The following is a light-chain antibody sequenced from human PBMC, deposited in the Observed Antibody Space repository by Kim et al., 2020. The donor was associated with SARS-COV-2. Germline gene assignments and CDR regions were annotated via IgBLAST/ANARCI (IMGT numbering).Light chain of an antibody. CDR3: QQSYSTSPT. CDR1: QSISSY. V-gene: IGKV1-39*01. Sequence: ASVGDRVNITCRASQSISSYLKWYQQKPGKAPKLLIYAASSLQSGVPSRCSGSGSGTDFTLTISSLQPEDFATYYCQQSYSTSPTFGPGTKVDIK. CDR2: AAS. J-gene: IGKJ3*01.